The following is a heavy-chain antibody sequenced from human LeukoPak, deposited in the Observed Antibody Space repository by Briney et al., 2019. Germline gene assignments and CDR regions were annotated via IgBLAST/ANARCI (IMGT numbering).Heavy chain of an antibody. Sequence: SETLSLTCTVSGGSISSYFWSCIRQPPGKGLEWIGYIYYSGSTNYNPSLKSRVTISVDTSKNQFSLKLSSVTAADTAVYYCARDRTGNNWFDPWGQGTLVTVSS. J-gene: IGHJ5*02. CDR2: IYYSGST. CDR1: GGSISSYF. CDR3: ARDRTGNNWFDP. V-gene: IGHV4-59*01. D-gene: IGHD1-1*01.